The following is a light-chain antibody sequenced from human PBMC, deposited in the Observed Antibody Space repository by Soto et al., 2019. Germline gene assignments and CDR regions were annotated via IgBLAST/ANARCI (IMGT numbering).Light chain of an antibody. CDR3: QQYNSYSVT. J-gene: IGKJ1*01. CDR2: DAS. CDR1: QSISSW. V-gene: IGKV1-5*01. Sequence: DIQMTQSPSTLSASVGDRVTITCRASQSISSWLAWYQQKPGKAPKLLIYDASSLESVVPSRFSGSGSGTEFTLTISSLQPDDFATYYCQQYNSYSVTFGQGNKVEIK.